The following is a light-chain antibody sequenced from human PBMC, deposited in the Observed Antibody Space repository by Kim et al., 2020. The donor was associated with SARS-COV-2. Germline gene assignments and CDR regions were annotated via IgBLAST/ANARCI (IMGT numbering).Light chain of an antibody. CDR1: SSDVGGYNY. CDR3: SSYAGSNNYVV. J-gene: IGLJ2*01. CDR2: GVS. Sequence: QSVTISCTGPSSDVGGYNYVSWYQQHPGKAPILMIYGVSKRPSGVPDRFSGSKSGNTASLTVSGLQAEDEADYYCSSYAGSNNYVVFGGGTQLTVL. V-gene: IGLV2-8*01.